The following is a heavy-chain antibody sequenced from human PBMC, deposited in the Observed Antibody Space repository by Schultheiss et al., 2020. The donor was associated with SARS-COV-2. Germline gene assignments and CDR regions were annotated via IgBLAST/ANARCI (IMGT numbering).Heavy chain of an antibody. CDR2: MNPNSGNT. J-gene: IGHJ6*03. Sequence: ASVKVSCKASGYTFTSYDINWVRQATGQGLEWMGWMNPNSGNTGYAHKFQGRVTMTRNTSISTAYMELSSLRSEDTAVYYCARTYSSSWYYGDYYYYMDVWGKGTTVTVSS. V-gene: IGHV1-8*01. D-gene: IGHD6-13*01. CDR3: ARTYSSSWYYGDYYYYMDV. CDR1: GYTFTSYD.